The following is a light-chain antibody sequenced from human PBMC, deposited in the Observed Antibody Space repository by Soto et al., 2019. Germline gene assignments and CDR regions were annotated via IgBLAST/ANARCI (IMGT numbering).Light chain of an antibody. Sequence: IVFTQSPATLSLSPGARATLSCRAGQRVSSYLAWSQQKPGQAPMLLLYDAFNRATGTPARFSGSGSVTDFTLTISSLEPEDFAVYYCTQRSSLPWTSGQGTKVEIK. CDR3: TQRSSLPWT. J-gene: IGKJ1*01. CDR1: QRVSSY. V-gene: IGKV3-11*01. CDR2: DAF.